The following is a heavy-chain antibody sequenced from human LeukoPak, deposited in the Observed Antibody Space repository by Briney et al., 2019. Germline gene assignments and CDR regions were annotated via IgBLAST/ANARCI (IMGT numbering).Heavy chain of an antibody. CDR2: ISGHNGNT. CDR1: DYTFSNYG. V-gene: IGHV1-18*01. Sequence: GASVKVSCKTSDYTFSNYGITWVRQAPGQGLEWMGWISGHNGNTNYAQRFQGRVTMTTGTSTSTAYMELRSLESDDTAMYYCARASGEGRMAGPTLRGAFDVWGQGTMVTVSS. J-gene: IGHJ3*01. D-gene: IGHD1-1*01. CDR3: ARASGEGRMAGPTLRGAFDV.